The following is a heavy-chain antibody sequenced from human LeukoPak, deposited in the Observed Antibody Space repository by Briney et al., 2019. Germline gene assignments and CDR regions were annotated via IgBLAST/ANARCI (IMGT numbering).Heavy chain of an antibody. CDR1: GGSISSYY. V-gene: IGHV4-4*07. Sequence: SETLSLTCTVSGGSISSYYWSWIRQPAGKGLEWIGRIYTSGSTNYNPSLKSRVTMSVDTSKNQFSLKLSSVTAADTAVYYCARDFSGYDFWSGYYTGFENSWFDPWGQGTLVTVSS. CDR3: ARDFSGYDFWSGYYTGFENSWFDP. D-gene: IGHD3-3*01. CDR2: IYTSGST. J-gene: IGHJ5*02.